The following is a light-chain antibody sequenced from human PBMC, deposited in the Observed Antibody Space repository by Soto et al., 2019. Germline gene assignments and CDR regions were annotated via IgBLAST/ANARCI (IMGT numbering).Light chain of an antibody. V-gene: IGLV2-11*01. CDR3: CSYAGSYTFV. CDR2: DVI. J-gene: IGLJ1*01. CDR1: SIDVGGYSY. Sequence: QSALTQPRSVSGSPGQSVTISCSGTSIDVGGYSYVSWYQQRPGKAPKLMIYDVITRPSGVPDRFSGSKSGNTASLTISGLQAEDEADYFCCSYAGSYTFVFGTGTKPTVL.